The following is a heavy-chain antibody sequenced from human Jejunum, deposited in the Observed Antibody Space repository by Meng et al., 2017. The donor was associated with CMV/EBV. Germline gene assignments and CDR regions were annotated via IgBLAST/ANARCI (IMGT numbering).Heavy chain of an antibody. D-gene: IGHD2-15*01. V-gene: IGHV3-7*01. CDR3: ARGDGSIHASRLLDY. J-gene: IGHJ4*02. Sequence: GFTFSTYWMGWGRQAPGYGLEWVANIRQDGSDKYYVDSVRGRFTISRDNAQNSLYLQINSLRAEDSAVYYCARGDGSIHASRLLDYWGQGTLVTVSS. CDR1: GFTFSTYW. CDR2: IRQDGSDK.